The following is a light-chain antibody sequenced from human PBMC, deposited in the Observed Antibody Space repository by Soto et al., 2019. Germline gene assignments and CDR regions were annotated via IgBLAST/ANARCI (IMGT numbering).Light chain of an antibody. CDR3: CSYAGSYTFPVV. CDR2: DVS. V-gene: IGLV2-11*01. J-gene: IGLJ2*01. CDR1: SSDVGGYNY. Sequence: QSALTQPRSVSGSPGQSVTISCTGTSSDVGGYNYVSWYQQHPGKAPKLMIYDVSKRPSGVPDRFSGSKSGNTASLTISGLQAEDEADYYCCSYAGSYTFPVVFGGGIKLTVL.